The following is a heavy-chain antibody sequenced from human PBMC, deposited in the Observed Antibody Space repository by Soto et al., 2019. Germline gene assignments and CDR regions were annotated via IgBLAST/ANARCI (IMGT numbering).Heavy chain of an antibody. CDR3: ARGHIVVLPAASRAYYYGLDV. D-gene: IGHD2-2*01. Sequence: EVQLVESGGGLVKPGGSMRLSCAASGFTFIIYTMNWVRQAPGKGLEWVSSISPSSDYIYYADSLKGRFTISRDNTKNSLYLQMNSLGVEDTAVYYCARGHIVVLPAASRAYYYGLDVWGQGTTVTVSS. CDR1: GFTFIIYT. J-gene: IGHJ6*02. V-gene: IGHV3-21*01. CDR2: ISPSSDYI.